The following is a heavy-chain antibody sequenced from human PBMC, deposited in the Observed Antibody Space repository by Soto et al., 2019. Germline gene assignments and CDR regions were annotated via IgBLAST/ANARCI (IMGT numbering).Heavy chain of an antibody. V-gene: IGHV3-30*01. D-gene: IGHD5-12*01. J-gene: IGHJ4*02. CDR2: ISYDTSNK. CDR3: ARGPGVLVATITRLDS. Sequence: QVQLVESGGGVVQPGRSLRLSCAASGFTFSSYAMHWVRQAPGKGLEWVAVISYDTSNKYYADSVKGRFTISRDNSKNTVYLQMNSLRAEDTAVYYCARGPGVLVATITRLDSWGQGALVTVSS. CDR1: GFTFSSYA.